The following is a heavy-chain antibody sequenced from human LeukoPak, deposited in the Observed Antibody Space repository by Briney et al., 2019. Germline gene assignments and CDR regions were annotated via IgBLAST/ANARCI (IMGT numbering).Heavy chain of an antibody. CDR1: GFTFSSYG. J-gene: IGHJ3*02. D-gene: IGHD2-2*01. CDR2: ISSSSSYI. CDR3: ARQRAIVVVPAAKGAFDI. V-gene: IGHV3-21*01. Sequence: GRSLRLSCAAPGFTFSSYGMNWVRQAPGKGLEWVSSISSSSSYIYYADSVKGRFTIPRDNAKNSLYLQMNSLRAEDTAVYYCARQRAIVVVPAAKGAFDIWGQGTMVTVSS.